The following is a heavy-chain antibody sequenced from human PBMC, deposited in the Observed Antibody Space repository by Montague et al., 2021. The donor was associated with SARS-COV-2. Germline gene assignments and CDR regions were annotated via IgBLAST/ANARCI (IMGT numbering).Heavy chain of an antibody. V-gene: IGHV4-31*03. Sequence: TLSLTCTVSGGSISSSGYYWGWIRQYPGKGLEWIGYIYHTGSTHYNPSLKSRVTISKETSKNHFSLNLTSVTAAVSAVYYCARDSRYYDSSGESYVAFDIWGQGTKVTVSS. D-gene: IGHD3-22*01. CDR2: IYHTGST. J-gene: IGHJ3*02. CDR1: GGSISSSGYY. CDR3: ARDSRYYDSSGESYVAFDI.